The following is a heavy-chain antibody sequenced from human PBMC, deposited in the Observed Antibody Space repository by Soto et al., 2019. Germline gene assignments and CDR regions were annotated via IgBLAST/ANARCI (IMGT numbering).Heavy chain of an antibody. Sequence: GGSLRLSCAASGFTFSSYAMHWVRQAPGKGLEWVAVISYDGSNKYYADSVKGRFTISRDNSKNTLYLQMNSLRAEDTAVYYCASHYGGNSLYYYGMDVWGQGTTVTVSS. CDR2: ISYDGSNK. D-gene: IGHD4-17*01. J-gene: IGHJ6*02. CDR3: ASHYGGNSLYYYGMDV. V-gene: IGHV3-30-3*01. CDR1: GFTFSSYA.